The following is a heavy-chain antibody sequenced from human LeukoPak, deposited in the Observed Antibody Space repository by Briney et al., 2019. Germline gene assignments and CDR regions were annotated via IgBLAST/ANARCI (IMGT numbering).Heavy chain of an antibody. D-gene: IGHD3-22*01. CDR2: IRSDGSTK. Sequence: PGGSLRLSCAASGFIFSSYGMHWVRQAPGKGLEWVAFIRSDGSTKYYADSVKGRFTISRDNSKNTLYLQMNSLRAEDTAVYYCAKHPQYYYDSSGYSAFDYWGQGTLVTVSS. CDR1: GFIFSSYG. CDR3: AKHPQYYYDSSGYSAFDY. V-gene: IGHV3-30*02. J-gene: IGHJ4*02.